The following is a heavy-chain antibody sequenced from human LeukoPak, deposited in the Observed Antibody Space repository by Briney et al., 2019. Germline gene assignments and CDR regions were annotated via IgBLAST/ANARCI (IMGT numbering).Heavy chain of an antibody. CDR1: GFPFSSHG. J-gene: IGHJ2*01. CDR2: IYVDGNKK. D-gene: IGHD2-2*01. Sequence: GGSLRLSCAAPGFPFSSHGFHWVRQAPGKGLEWVAVIYVDGNKKFYADSVKGRFTVSRDNFENTLYLQMNSLRVEDTPVYYCVVVLVPAAFWHFDVWGRGTLLTVSS. V-gene: IGHV3-33*01. CDR3: VVVLVPAAFWHFDV.